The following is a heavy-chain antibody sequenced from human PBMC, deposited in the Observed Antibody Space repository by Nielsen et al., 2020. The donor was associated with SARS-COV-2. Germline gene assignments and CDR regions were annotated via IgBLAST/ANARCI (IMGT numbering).Heavy chain of an antibody. J-gene: IGHJ4*02. D-gene: IGHD2-15*01. Sequence: GESLKISCAASGFTFSSYGMHWVRQAPGKGLEWVAVISYDGSNKYYADSVKGRFTISRDNSKNTLYLQMNSLRAEDTAVYYCARDHGALQEEVCSGGSCYVPGDYWGQGTLVTVSS. CDR2: ISYDGSNK. V-gene: IGHV3-33*05. CDR1: GFTFSSYG. CDR3: ARDHGALQEEVCSGGSCYVPGDY.